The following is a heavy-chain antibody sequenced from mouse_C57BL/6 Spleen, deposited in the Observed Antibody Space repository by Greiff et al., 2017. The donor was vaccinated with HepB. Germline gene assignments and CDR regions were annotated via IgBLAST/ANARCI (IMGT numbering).Heavy chain of an antibody. D-gene: IGHD1-1*01. Sequence: QVQLQQSGPELVKPGASVKISCKASGYAFSSSWMNWVKQRPGKGLEWIGRIYPGDGDTNYNGKFKGKATLTADKSSSTAYMQLSSLTSEDSAVYFCARYDYGSSLDYWGQGTTLTVSS. J-gene: IGHJ2*01. CDR2: IYPGDGDT. CDR3: ARYDYGSSLDY. CDR1: GYAFSSSW. V-gene: IGHV1-82*01.